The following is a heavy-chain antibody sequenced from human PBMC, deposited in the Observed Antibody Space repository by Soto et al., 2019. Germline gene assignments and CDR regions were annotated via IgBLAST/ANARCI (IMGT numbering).Heavy chain of an antibody. CDR1: GGSISNNC. D-gene: IGHD3-22*01. Sequence: TLSLTCTVSGGSISNNCWSWIRQPAGKGLEWIGRICSTGSTYYNPSLESRVTMSVDPSKGQFSLKLTSVTAADTAVYHCATGFNYDSSGYYLFAYWGLGDLVTVSS. V-gene: IGHV4-4*07. CDR3: ATGFNYDSSGYYLFAY. J-gene: IGHJ4*02. CDR2: ICSTGST.